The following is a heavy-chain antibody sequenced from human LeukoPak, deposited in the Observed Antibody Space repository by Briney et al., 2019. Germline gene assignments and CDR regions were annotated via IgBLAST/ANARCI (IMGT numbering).Heavy chain of an antibody. V-gene: IGHV4-38-2*02. D-gene: IGHD3-9*01. J-gene: IGHJ5*02. CDR2: IYHSGST. CDR1: GYSISSGYY. Sequence: PSETLSLTCAVSGYSISSGYYWGWIRPPPGKGLEWIGIIYHSGSTYYNPSLKSRVTISVDTSKNQFSLKLSSVTAADTAVYYCARDHYDILTGRTRFDPWGQGTLVTVSS. CDR3: ARDHYDILTGRTRFDP.